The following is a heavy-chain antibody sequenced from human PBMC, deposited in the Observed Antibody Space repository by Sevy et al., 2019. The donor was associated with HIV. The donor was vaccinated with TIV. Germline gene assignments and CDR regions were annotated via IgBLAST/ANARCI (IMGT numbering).Heavy chain of an antibody. CDR3: AKDRKVLLVVYAIPFNVFDI. CDR1: GFTFSNHA. Sequence: GGSLRLSCAASGFTFSNHAMHWVRQAPGKGLEWVAFIRYDGSNEYYADSVKGRLTICRDNSKNTLYLQMNSLTPEDTAVYYCAKDRKVLLVVYAIPFNVFDIWGQGTMVTVSS. D-gene: IGHD2-8*02. CDR2: IRYDGSNE. V-gene: IGHV3-30*02. J-gene: IGHJ3*02.